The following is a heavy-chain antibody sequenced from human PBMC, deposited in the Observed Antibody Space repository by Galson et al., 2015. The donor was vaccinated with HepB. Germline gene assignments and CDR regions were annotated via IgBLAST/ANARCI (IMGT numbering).Heavy chain of an antibody. D-gene: IGHD5-12*01. CDR1: GGTFSSYA. CDR2: IIPIFGTA. J-gene: IGHJ6*02. V-gene: IGHV1-69*06. CDR3: ARYDYRRHSPYYYYGMDV. Sequence: SVKVSCKASGGTFSSYAISWVRQAPGQGLEWMGGIIPIFGTANYAQKFQGRVTITADKSTSTAYMELSSLRSEDTAVYYCARYDYRRHSPYYYYGMDVWGQGTTVTVSS.